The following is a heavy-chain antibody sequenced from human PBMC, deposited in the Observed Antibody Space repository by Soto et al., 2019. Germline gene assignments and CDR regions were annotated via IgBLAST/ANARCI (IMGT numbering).Heavy chain of an antibody. D-gene: IGHD3-16*01. J-gene: IGHJ3*02. Sequence: PGEPLQISCKGSGCSFTNYWIGWVSQMPGKGLEWMGIIYPGDSDTRYSPSFQGQVTISADKSISTAYLQWSSLKASDTAMYYCASLPAGGAFDIWGQGTMVTVSS. CDR2: IYPGDSDT. CDR1: GCSFTNYW. V-gene: IGHV5-51*01. CDR3: ASLPAGGAFDI.